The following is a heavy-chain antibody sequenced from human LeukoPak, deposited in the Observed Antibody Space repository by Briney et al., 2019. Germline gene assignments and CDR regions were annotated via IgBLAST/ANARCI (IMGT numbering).Heavy chain of an antibody. J-gene: IGHJ5*02. CDR3: ASSGWTQRHENWFDP. V-gene: IGHV4-34*01. D-gene: IGHD6-19*01. CDR1: GGSFSGYY. Sequence: SETLSLTCAVYGGSFSGYYWSWIRQPPGKGLEWIGEINHSGSTNYNPSLKSRVTISVDTSKNQFSLQLNSVTPEDTAAYYCASSGWTQRHENWFDPWGQGTLVTVSS. CDR2: INHSGST.